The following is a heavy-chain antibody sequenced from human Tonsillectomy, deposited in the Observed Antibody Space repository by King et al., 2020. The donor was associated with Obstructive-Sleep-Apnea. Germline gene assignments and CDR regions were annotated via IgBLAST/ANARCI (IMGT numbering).Heavy chain of an antibody. CDR3: ARPRSFSYFDY. V-gene: IGHV5-51*01. J-gene: IGHJ4*02. CDR1: GYSFSSYW. CDR2: IYPDDSNT. Sequence: EQLVQSGAEVKKPGESLKISCKGSGYSFSSYWIGWVRQMPGKGLEWMGIIYPDDSNTRYSPSFQGQVTIAANKSISPAYLQWSSLKASDTAMYYCARPRSFSYFDYRGQGTPVTVSS.